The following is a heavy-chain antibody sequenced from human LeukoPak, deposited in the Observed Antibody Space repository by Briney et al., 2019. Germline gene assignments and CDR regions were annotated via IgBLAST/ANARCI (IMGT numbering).Heavy chain of an antibody. CDR1: GFTFSSYS. J-gene: IGHJ6*03. V-gene: IGHV3-48*01. CDR3: AKDGDTMVRGAHYYYYMDV. D-gene: IGHD3-10*01. CDR2: ISSSSSTI. Sequence: GGSLRLSCAASGFTFSSYSMNWVRQAPGKGLEWVSYISSSSSTIYYADSVKGRFTISRDNSKNTLYLQMNSLRAEDTAVYYCAKDGDTMVRGAHYYYYMDVWGKGTTVTISS.